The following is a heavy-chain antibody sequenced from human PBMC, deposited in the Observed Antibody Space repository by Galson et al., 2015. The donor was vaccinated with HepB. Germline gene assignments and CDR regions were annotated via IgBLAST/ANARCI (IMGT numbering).Heavy chain of an antibody. CDR2: IYSGGST. V-gene: IGHV3-53*04. J-gene: IGHJ4*02. Sequence: SLRLSCAASGFTVSSNYMSWVRQAPGKGLEWVSVIYSGGSTYYADSVKGRFTISRHNSKNTLYLQMNSLRAEDTAVYYCARRYGYSSGWYPYWGQGTLVTVSS. CDR1: GFTVSSNY. CDR3: ARRYGYSSGWYPY. D-gene: IGHD6-19*01.